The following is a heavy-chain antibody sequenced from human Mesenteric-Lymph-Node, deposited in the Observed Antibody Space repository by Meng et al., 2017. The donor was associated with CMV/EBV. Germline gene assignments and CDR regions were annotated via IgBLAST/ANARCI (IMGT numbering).Heavy chain of an antibody. CDR3: ARDPGSATGWADY. J-gene: IGHJ4*02. CDR1: GYSISSGYY. CDR2: IYHSGST. Sequence: GSLRLSCTVSGYSISSGYYWGWIRQPPGKGLEWIGSIYHSGSTYYNPSLKSRVTISVDTSKNQFSLKLSSVTAADTAVYYCARDPGSATGWADYWGQGTLVTVSS. D-gene: IGHD2-2*01. V-gene: IGHV4-38-2*02.